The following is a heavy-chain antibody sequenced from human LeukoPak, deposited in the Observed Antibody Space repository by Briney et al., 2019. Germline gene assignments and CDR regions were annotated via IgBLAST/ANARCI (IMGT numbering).Heavy chain of an antibody. Sequence: SVKVSCKASGGTFSSYAINWVRQAPGQGLEWMGGIIPIFGTANYAQKFQDRVTITADESTSTAYTELSSLRSEDTAIYYCASRLYCSNTRCRNFPFAYWGQGTLVTVSS. V-gene: IGHV1-69*13. CDR2: IIPIFGTA. D-gene: IGHD2-2*01. J-gene: IGHJ4*02. CDR3: ASRLYCSNTRCRNFPFAY. CDR1: GGTFSSYA.